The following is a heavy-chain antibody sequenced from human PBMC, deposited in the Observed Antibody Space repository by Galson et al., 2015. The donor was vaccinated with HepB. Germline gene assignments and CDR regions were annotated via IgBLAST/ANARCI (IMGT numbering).Heavy chain of an antibody. V-gene: IGHV1-24*01. CDR1: GYTLTELS. CDR2: FDPEDGET. CDR3: ATALFGGSSGWYTRFDY. D-gene: IGHD6-19*01. Sequence: SVKVSCKVSGYTLTELSMHWVRQAPGKGLEWMGGFDPEDGETIYAQKFQGRVTMTEDTSTDTAYMELSSLRSEDTAVYYCATALFGGSSGWYTRFDYWGQGTLVTVSS. J-gene: IGHJ4*02.